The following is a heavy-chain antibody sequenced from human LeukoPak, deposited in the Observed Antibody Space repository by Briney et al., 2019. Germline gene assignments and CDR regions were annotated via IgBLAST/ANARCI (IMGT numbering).Heavy chain of an antibody. CDR3: ARDSFGVAAGTYY. CDR1: GFTFSSYA. CDR2: IKQDGSEK. V-gene: IGHV3-7*01. J-gene: IGHJ4*02. Sequence: PGGSLRLSCAASGFTFSSYAMHWVRQAPGKGLEWVANIKQDGSEKYYVDSVKGRFTISRDNAKNSLYLQMNSLRAEDTAVYYCARDSFGVAAGTYYWGQGTLVTVSS. D-gene: IGHD6-13*01.